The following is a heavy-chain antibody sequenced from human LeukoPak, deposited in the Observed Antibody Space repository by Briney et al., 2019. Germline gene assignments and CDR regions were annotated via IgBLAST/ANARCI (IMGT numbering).Heavy chain of an antibody. CDR1: GFTFSSYG. J-gene: IGHJ6*02. D-gene: IGHD4-23*01. CDR2: ISYDGSNK. V-gene: IGHV3-30*03. Sequence: GGSLRLSCAASGFTFSSYGMHWVRQAPGKGLEWVAVISYDGSNKYYADSVKGRFTISRDNSKNTLYLQMNSLRAEDTAVYYCARRGPTVVTPGLYGDYGMDVWGQGTTVTVSS. CDR3: ARRGPTVVTPGLYGDYGMDV.